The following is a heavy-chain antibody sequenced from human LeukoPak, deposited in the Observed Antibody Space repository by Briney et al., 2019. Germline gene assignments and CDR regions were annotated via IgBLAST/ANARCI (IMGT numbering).Heavy chain of an antibody. CDR1: GGSISSGDYY. D-gene: IGHD7-27*01. Sequence: LSLTCTVSGGSISSGDYYWSWIRQPPGKGLEWVSTITTSDGNTYYADSVKGRFTISRDNTKNSQYLQMDNLRAEDTAVYYCARISTRLGTSDWGQGTLVTVSS. CDR3: ARISTRLGTSD. J-gene: IGHJ4*02. V-gene: IGHV3-11*01. CDR2: ITTSDGNT.